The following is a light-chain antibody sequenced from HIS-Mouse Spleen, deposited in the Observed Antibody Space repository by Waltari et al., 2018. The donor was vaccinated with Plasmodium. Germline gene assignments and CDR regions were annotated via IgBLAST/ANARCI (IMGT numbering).Light chain of an antibody. CDR3: NSRDSSGNHQV. V-gene: IGLV3-19*01. J-gene: IGLJ3*02. Sequence: SSELTQDPAVSVALGQTVRTTCQGDSLRSYYASWYQQKPGQAPVLVIYGKNNRPSGIPDRFSVSSSDNTASLTITGAQAEAKAEYYCNSRDSSGNHQVFGGGTKLTVL. CDR1: SLRSYY. CDR2: GKN.